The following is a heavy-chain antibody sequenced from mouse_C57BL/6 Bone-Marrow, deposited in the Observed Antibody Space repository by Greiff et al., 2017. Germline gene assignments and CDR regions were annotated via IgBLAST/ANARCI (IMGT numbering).Heavy chain of an antibody. CDR1: GYSITSGYY. CDR3: ARDMDRYYGSSPLDY. V-gene: IGHV3-6*01. J-gene: IGHJ2*01. Sequence: EVKVEESGPGLVKPSQSLSLTCSVTGYSITSGYYWNWIRQFPGNKLEWMGYISYDGSNNYNPSLKNRISITRDTSKNQFFLKLNSVTTEDTATYYGARDMDRYYGSSPLDYWGQGTTLTVSS. D-gene: IGHD1-1*01. CDR2: ISYDGSN.